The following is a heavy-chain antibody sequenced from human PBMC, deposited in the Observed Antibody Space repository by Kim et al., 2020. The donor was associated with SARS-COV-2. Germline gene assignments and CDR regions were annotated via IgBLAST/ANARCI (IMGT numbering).Heavy chain of an antibody. J-gene: IGHJ4*02. V-gene: IGHV4-39*01. D-gene: IGHD6-19*01. CDR1: GGSISSSSYY. CDR3: ARHPGGGSAVAGTLYYFDY. Sequence: SETLSLTFTVSGGSISSSSYYWGWIRQPPGKGLEWIGSIYYSGSTYYNPSLKSRVTISVDTSKNQFSLKLSSVTAADTAVYYCARHPGGGSAVAGTLYYFDYWGQGTLVTVSS. CDR2: IYYSGST.